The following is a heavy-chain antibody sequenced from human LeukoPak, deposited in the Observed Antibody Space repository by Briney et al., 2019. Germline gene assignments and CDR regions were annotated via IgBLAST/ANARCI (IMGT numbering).Heavy chain of an antibody. D-gene: IGHD3-10*01. V-gene: IGHV4-34*01. CDR2: INHSGST. J-gene: IGHJ5*02. Sequence: SETLSLTCAVYGGSFSDYYWSWIRQPPGKGLEWIGEINHSGSTNYNPSLKSRVTISVDTSKNQFSLKLSSVTAADTAVYYCARVGSGSSSSWFDPWGQGTLVTVSS. CDR3: ARVGSGSSSSWFDP. CDR1: GGSFSDYY.